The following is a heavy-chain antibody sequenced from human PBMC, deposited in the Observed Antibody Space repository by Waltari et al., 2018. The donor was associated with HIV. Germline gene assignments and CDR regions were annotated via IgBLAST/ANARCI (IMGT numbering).Heavy chain of an antibody. V-gene: IGHV3-21*02. J-gene: IGHJ6*02. CDR3: ARDIPDYDWSPTYV. CDR1: GFRFKEIK. Sequence: VQLLECGGGVVTPGGSLRVACAASGFRFKEIKLIWIRQPPGRWLEWVSSISDSGTLKFYADSVKGRFTVSRDNAKNQLFLQITRLRVEDSGVYYCARDIPDYDWSPTYVWGQGTTVTVS. D-gene: IGHD3-9*01. CDR2: ISDSGTLK.